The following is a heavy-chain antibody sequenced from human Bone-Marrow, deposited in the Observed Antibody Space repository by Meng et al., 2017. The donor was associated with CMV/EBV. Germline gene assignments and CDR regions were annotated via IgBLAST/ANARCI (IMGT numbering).Heavy chain of an antibody. V-gene: IGHV3-23*01. Sequence: GGSLRLSCAASGFTFSSYAMSWVRQAPGKGLEWVSAISGSGGSTYYADSVKGRFTISRDNSKNTLYLQMNSLRAEDTAVYYCAKGLREPLRSSQNYWGQGTLVTVSS. D-gene: IGHD1-26*01. CDR3: AKGLREPLRSSQNY. CDR1: GFTFSSYA. CDR2: ISGSGGST. J-gene: IGHJ4*02.